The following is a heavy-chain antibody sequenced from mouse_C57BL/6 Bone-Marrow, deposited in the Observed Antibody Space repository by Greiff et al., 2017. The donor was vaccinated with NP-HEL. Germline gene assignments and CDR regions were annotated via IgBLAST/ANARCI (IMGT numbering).Heavy chain of an antibody. Sequence: QVQLQQSGPGLVQPSQSLSITCTVSGFSLTSYGVHWVRQSPGKGLEWLGVIWRGGSTDSNAAFMSRLSITKDNSKSQVCFKMNSLQADDTAIYYCAKNPGGTLRFPLDVWGTGTTVTVSS. CDR2: IWRGGST. D-gene: IGHD1-1*01. J-gene: IGHJ1*03. V-gene: IGHV2-5*01. CDR3: AKNPGGTLRFPLDV. CDR1: GFSLTSYG.